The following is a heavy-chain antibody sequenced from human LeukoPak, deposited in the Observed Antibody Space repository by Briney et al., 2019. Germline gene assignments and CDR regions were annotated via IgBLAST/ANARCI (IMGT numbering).Heavy chain of an antibody. V-gene: IGHV3-7*01. CDR2: IKQDGSEK. Sequence: GGSLRLSCAASGFTFSSYWMSWVRQAPGKGLERVANIKQDGSEKYYVDSVKGRFTISRDNSKNTLYLQMNSLRADDTAVYYCAKDGGQYSGYHDYWGQGTLVTVSS. CDR1: GFTFSSYW. J-gene: IGHJ4*02. CDR3: AKDGGQYSGYHDY. D-gene: IGHD5-12*01.